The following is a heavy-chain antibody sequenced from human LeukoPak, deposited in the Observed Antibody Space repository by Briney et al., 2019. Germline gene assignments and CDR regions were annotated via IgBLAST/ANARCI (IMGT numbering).Heavy chain of an antibody. J-gene: IGHJ5*02. V-gene: IGHV1-69*13. CDR1: GYTFTSSG. D-gene: IGHD3-10*01. CDR3: ARVGTPYYYGSGSSIPYNWFDP. CDR2: IIPIFGTA. Sequence: SVKVSCKASGYTFTSSGISWVRRAPGQGLEWMGGIIPIFGTANYAQKFQGRVTITADESTSTAYMELSSLRSEDTAVYYCARVGTPYYYGSGSSIPYNWFDPWGQGTLVTVSS.